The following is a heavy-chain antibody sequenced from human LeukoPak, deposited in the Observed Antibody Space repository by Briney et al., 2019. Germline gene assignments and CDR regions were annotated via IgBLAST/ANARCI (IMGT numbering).Heavy chain of an antibody. J-gene: IGHJ4*02. CDR2: VTGGGDTT. D-gene: IGHD2-15*01. CDR3: AAAGLDY. CDR1: GFTFSSYG. Sequence: PGGSLRLSCAASGFTFSSYGMSWVRQAPGKGLEWVSAVTGGGDTTYYADSVRGRFTISRDNSKNTLYLQMTSLRVEDTAIYYCAAAGLDYWGQGSLVTVSS. V-gene: IGHV3-23*01.